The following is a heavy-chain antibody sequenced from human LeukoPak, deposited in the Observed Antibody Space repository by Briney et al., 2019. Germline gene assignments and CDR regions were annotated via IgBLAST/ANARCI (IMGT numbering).Heavy chain of an antibody. D-gene: IGHD3-3*01. J-gene: IGHJ4*02. CDR2: IKQDGSEK. Sequence: GGSLRLSCAASGFTFSSYWMSWVRQAPGKGLEWVANIKQDGSEKYYVDSVKGRFTIPRDNAKNSLYLQMNSLRAEDTAVYYCARVHESVFWSGERPLDYWGQGTLVTVSS. V-gene: IGHV3-7*01. CDR3: ARVHESVFWSGERPLDY. CDR1: GFTFSSYW.